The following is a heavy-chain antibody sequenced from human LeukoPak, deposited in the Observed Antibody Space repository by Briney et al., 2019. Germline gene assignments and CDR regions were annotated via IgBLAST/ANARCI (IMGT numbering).Heavy chain of an antibody. Sequence: SETLSRNCTVSGGSISSYYWIWIRQPPGKGLEWIAYISDIGSTHYNPSLKSRVTISLDTSNNKFSLNLSSVTAADTAVYYCAGHHPRNTVDFWGQGTLVTVSS. CDR2: ISDIGST. J-gene: IGHJ4*02. CDR3: AGHHPRNTVDF. V-gene: IGHV4-59*08. D-gene: IGHD2/OR15-2a*01. CDR1: GGSISSYY.